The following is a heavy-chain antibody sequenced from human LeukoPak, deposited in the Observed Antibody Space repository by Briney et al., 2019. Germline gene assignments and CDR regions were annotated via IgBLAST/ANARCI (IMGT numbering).Heavy chain of an antibody. CDR3: ARESEPAGLAFDI. Sequence: PGGSLRLSCAVSGFTFSSYAMSWVRQAPGKGLEWVSLIYSDSTHYADSVKGRFAISRDNSKNTLFLQMNSLRAEDTAVYYCARESEPAGLAFDIWGQGTMVTVSS. J-gene: IGHJ3*02. CDR1: GFTFSSYA. V-gene: IGHV3-66*01. CDR2: IYSDST. D-gene: IGHD1-14*01.